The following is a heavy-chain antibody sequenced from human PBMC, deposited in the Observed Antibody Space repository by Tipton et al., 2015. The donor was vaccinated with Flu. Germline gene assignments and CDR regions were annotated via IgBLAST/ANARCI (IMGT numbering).Heavy chain of an antibody. Sequence: SLRLSCVASGFSVSTNYMTWVRQAPGKGLEWVSIIYSGVNTYYADSVKGRFTISRDNSQNIVYLLMNSLRADDTAVYYCARVVRPRNYFDSWGQGTLVTVSS. CDR3: ARVVRPRNYFDS. CDR1: GFSVSTNY. V-gene: IGHV3-53*01. J-gene: IGHJ4*02. CDR2: IYSGVNT. D-gene: IGHD6-13*01.